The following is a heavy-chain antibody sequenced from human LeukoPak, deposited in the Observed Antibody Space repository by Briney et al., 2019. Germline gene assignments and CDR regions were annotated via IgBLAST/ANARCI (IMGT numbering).Heavy chain of an antibody. J-gene: IGHJ4*02. CDR3: ASGPRGSSTSVDYFDY. D-gene: IGHD6-6*01. CDR2: INHSGST. Sequence: SETLSLTCAVYGGSFSGYYWSWIRQPPGKGLEWIGEINHSGSTNYNSSLKSRVTISVDTSKNQFSLKLSSVTAADTAVYYCASGPRGSSTSVDYFDYWGQGTLVTVSS. CDR1: GGSFSGYY. V-gene: IGHV4-34*01.